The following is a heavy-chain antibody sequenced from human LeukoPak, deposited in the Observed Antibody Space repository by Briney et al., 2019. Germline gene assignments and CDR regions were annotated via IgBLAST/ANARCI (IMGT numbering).Heavy chain of an antibody. J-gene: IGHJ5*02. CDR2: IYYSGST. CDR3: AMTTVSNNWFDP. CDR1: GGSISSGGYY. Sequence: PSQTLSLTCTVSGGSISSGGYYWSWIRQHPGKVLEWIGYIYYSGSTYYNPSLKSRVTISVDTSKNQFSLKLSSVTAADTAVYYCAMTTVSNNWFDPWGQGTLVTVSS. V-gene: IGHV4-31*03. D-gene: IGHD4-17*01.